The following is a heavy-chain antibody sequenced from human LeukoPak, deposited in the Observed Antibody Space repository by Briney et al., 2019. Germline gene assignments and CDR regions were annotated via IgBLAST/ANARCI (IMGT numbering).Heavy chain of an antibody. J-gene: IGHJ4*02. CDR1: GGTFSSYA. Sequence: SVKVSCKASGGTFSSYAISWVRQAPGQGLEWMGGIIPIFGTANYAQKFQGRVTITADESTSTAYMELSSLRSEDTAVYYCARVGGITMVRGVISYWGQGTLVTVSS. V-gene: IGHV1-69*13. CDR3: ARVGGITMVRGVISY. CDR2: IIPIFGTA. D-gene: IGHD3-10*01.